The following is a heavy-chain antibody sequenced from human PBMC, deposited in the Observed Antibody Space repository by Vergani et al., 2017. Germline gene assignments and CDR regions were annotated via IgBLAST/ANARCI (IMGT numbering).Heavy chain of an antibody. Sequence: QVQLVQSGAEVKKPGASVKVSCKASGYTFTSYGISWVRQAPGQGLEWMGWISAYNGNTNYAQKLQGRVTMTTDTSTSTAYMELRSLSSDDTAVYYCAREVWDYGSGSYSDYWGQGTLVTVSS. J-gene: IGHJ4*02. CDR3: AREVWDYGSGSYSDY. CDR2: ISAYNGNT. V-gene: IGHV1-18*01. D-gene: IGHD3-10*01. CDR1: GYTFTSYG.